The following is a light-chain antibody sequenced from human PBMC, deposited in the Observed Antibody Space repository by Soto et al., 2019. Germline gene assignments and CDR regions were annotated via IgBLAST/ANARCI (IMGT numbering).Light chain of an antibody. CDR1: QSIGSW. J-gene: IGKJ1*01. CDR3: QQYTDYPT. CDR2: KAS. Sequence: DIQMTQSPSILSASVGDIVTITCRASQSIGSWLAWYQHKPGKAPKLLIYKASILENGVPSRFSGSGSGADFTLTISSLQPDDFATYYCQQYTDYPTFGRGTKVDIK. V-gene: IGKV1-5*03.